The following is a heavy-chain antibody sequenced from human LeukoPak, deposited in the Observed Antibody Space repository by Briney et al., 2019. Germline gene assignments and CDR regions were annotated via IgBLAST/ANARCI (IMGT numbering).Heavy chain of an antibody. Sequence: SGGSLRLSCAASGFTFSDYYMSWIRQAPGKGLEWVSYISSSGSTIYHADSVKGRFTISRDNAKNSLYLQMNSLRAEDTAVYYCARVLDSGSYPYYFDYWGQGTLVTVSS. D-gene: IGHD1-26*01. CDR3: ARVLDSGSYPYYFDY. CDR2: ISSSGSTI. CDR1: GFTFSDYY. V-gene: IGHV3-11*01. J-gene: IGHJ4*02.